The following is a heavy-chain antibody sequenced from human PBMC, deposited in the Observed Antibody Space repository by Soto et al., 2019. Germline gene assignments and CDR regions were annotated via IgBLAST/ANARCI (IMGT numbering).Heavy chain of an antibody. CDR1: GFTFSSYA. CDR3: AKLDLLGGATGGAFDI. CDR2: ISGSGGST. J-gene: IGHJ3*02. Sequence: EVQLLESGGGLVQPGGSLRLSCAASGFTFSSYAMSWVRQAPGKGLEWVSAISGSGGSTYYADSVKGRFTISRDNSKNTLYLQMNSLRAEDTAVYYCAKLDLLGGATGGAFDIWGQGTMVTVSS. D-gene: IGHD1-26*01. V-gene: IGHV3-23*01.